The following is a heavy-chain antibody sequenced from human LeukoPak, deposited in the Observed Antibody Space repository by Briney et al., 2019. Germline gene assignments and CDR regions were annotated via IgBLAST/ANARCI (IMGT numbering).Heavy chain of an antibody. D-gene: IGHD3-16*01. V-gene: IGHV3-72*01. J-gene: IGHJ3*02. CDR2: SRTKAKSYTT. Sequence: PGGSLRISCAASGLTLSDQYMDWVRQAPGKGLEWVGRSRTKAKSYTTEYVASVKGRFTISRDDSKNSLSLQMNSLKTEDTAVYYCARDGGENGRSAFDIWGQGTMVTVSS. CDR1: GLTLSDQY. CDR3: ARDGGENGRSAFDI.